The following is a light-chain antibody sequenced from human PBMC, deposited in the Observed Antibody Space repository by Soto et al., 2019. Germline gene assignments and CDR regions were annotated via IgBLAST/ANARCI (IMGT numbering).Light chain of an antibody. CDR3: QQYGSSLYT. CDR2: GAS. V-gene: IGKV3-20*01. CDR1: QSVSSTY. Sequence: EIVLTQSPGTLSLSPGERATLSCRASQSVSSTYLAWYQQKPGQAPRLLIYGASNRATGIPVRFSGSGSGTDFTITISRLETEDFAVYYCQQYGSSLYTFGQGTKLEIK. J-gene: IGKJ2*01.